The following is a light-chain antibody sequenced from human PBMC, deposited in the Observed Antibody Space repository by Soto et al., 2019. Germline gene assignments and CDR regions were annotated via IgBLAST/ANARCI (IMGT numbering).Light chain of an antibody. V-gene: IGKV3-20*01. CDR2: GAS. J-gene: IGKJ5*01. CDR3: QQYGSSPPSI. CDR1: QSVTSNY. Sequence: EIVLTQSPGTLSLSPGESATLSCRASQSVTSNYLAWYQQKPGQAPRLLIHGASSRASGIPDRFSGSGSGTDFSLTISRLGPEDFAVYHCQQYGSSPPSIFGQGTRLEIK.